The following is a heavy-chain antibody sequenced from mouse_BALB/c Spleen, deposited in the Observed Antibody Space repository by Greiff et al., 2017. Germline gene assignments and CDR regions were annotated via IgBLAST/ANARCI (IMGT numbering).Heavy chain of an antibody. CDR2: INSNGGST. D-gene: IGHD3-1*01. J-gene: IGHJ2*01. V-gene: IGHV5-6-3*01. CDR1: GFTFSSYG. Sequence: DVHLVESGGGLVQPGGSLKLSCAASGFTFSSYGMSWVRQTPDKRLELVATINSNGGSTYYPDSVKGRFTISRDNAKNTLYLQMSSLKSEDTAMYYCARGGVLGAMDYWGQGTTLTVSS. CDR3: ARGGVLGAMDY.